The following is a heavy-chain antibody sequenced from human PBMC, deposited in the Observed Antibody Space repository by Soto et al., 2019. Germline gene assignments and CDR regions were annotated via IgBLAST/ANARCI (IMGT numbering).Heavy chain of an antibody. D-gene: IGHD4-17*01. J-gene: IGHJ5*02. Sequence: TLSLTCTVSGGSIISGDYYWSWIRQPPGKGLEWLALIDWDDDKYYSTSLKTRLTISKDTSKNQVVLTMTNMDPVDTATYYCARSYGDYVGWFDPWGQGTLVTVSS. CDR3: ARSYGDYVGWFDP. V-gene: IGHV2-70*18. CDR2: IDWDDDK. CDR1: GGSIISGDYY.